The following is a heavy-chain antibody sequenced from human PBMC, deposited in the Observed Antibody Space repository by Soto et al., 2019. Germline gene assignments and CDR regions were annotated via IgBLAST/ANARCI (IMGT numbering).Heavy chain of an antibody. CDR1: GFTVSNNY. J-gene: IGHJ4*02. CDR3: ATGRGGGGY. CDR2: IYSGGYT. D-gene: IGHD3-10*01. Sequence: EVQLVESGGGLIQPGGSLRLSCAVSGFTVSNNYMSWVRQAPGKGLEGVSVIYSGGYTAYGDSVKGRFTISRDNSKNTLFLQRNSRRAAAPAVYSGATGRGGGGYWGQGTLVTVSS. V-gene: IGHV3-53*01.